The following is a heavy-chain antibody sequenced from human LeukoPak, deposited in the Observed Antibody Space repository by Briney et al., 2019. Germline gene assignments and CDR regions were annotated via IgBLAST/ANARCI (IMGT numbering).Heavy chain of an antibody. CDR2: IYYSGST. CDR1: GGSISSYY. D-gene: IGHD4-17*01. V-gene: IGHV4-59*01. CDR3: ARVKYGYFDY. J-gene: IGHJ4*02. Sequence: SETLSLTCTVSGGSISSYYWSRIRQPPGKGLEWSGYIYYSGSTNYNPSLKSRVTISVDMSKNQFSLKLSSVTAADTAVYYCARVKYGYFDYWGQGTLVTVSS.